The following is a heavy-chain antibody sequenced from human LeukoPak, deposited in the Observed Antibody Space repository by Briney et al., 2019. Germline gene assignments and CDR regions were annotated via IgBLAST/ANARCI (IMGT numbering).Heavy chain of an antibody. J-gene: IGHJ4*02. D-gene: IGHD5-18*01. CDR1: GFTFSSYG. CDR2: ISGSGGST. CDR3: TRLYGYSYGANFDY. Sequence: GGSLRLSCAASGFTFSSYGMSWVRQAPGKGLEWVSAISGSGGSTYYADSVKGRFTISRDNSKNTAYLQMNSLKTGDTAVYYCTRLYGYSYGANFDYWGQGTLVTVSS. V-gene: IGHV3-23*01.